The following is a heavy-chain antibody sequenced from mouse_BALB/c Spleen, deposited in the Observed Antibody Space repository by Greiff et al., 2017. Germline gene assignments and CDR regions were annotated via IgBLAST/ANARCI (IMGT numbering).Heavy chain of an antibody. CDR2: ISYSGST. CDR1: GYSITSDYA. V-gene: IGHV3-2*02. J-gene: IGHJ3*01. CDR3: ARSGFAY. Sequence: EVKLVESGPGLVKPSQSLSLTCTVTGYSITSDYAWNWIRQFPGNKLEWMGYISYSGSTSYNPSLKSRISITRDTSKNQFFLQLNSVTTKDTATYYCARSGFAYWGQGTLVTVSA.